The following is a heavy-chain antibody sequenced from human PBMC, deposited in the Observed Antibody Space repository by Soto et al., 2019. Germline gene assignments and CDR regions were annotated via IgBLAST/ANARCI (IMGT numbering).Heavy chain of an antibody. CDR2: INHSGST. V-gene: IGHV4-34*01. D-gene: IGHD2-15*01. Sequence: SETLSLTCAVYGGSFSGYYWSRIRQPPGKGLEWIGEINHSGSTNYNPSLKSRVTISVDTSKNQFSLKLSSVTAADTAVYYCARGGGGYCSGGSCYPNWFDPWGQGTLVTVSS. J-gene: IGHJ5*02. CDR1: GGSFSGYY. CDR3: ARGGGGYCSGGSCYPNWFDP.